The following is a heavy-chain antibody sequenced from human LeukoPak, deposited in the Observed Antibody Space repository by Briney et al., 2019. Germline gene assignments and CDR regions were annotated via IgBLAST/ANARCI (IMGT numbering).Heavy chain of an antibody. J-gene: IGHJ4*02. V-gene: IGHV4-34*01. Sequence: SETLSLTCAVYGGSFSGYYWSWIRQPPGKGLEWIGEINHSGSTNYNPSLKSRVTISVDTSKNQFSLKLSSVTAADTAVYYCARGYFDYGGNRGSLDYWGQGTLVTVSS. D-gene: IGHD4-17*01. CDR3: ARGYFDYGGNRGSLDY. CDR2: INHSGST. CDR1: GGSFSGYY.